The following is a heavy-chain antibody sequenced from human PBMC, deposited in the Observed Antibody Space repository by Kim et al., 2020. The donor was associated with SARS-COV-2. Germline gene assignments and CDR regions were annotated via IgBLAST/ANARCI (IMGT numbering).Heavy chain of an antibody. Sequence: GGSLRLSCAASRFTFKNHGMHWVRQAPGKGLEWVAVIWYDGSNSYYADSVKGRFTISRDNSKNTLYLQLNSLRVEDTAVYYCARDREAKYLDSWGQGTLVTVPS. J-gene: IGHJ4*02. D-gene: IGHD1-26*01. CDR3: ARDREAKYLDS. CDR2: IWYDGSNS. CDR1: RFTFKNHG. V-gene: IGHV3-33*08.